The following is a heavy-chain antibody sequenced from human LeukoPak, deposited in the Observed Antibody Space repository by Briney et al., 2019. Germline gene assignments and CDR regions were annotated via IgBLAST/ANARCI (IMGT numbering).Heavy chain of an antibody. Sequence: ASGKVSCKASGYTFTGYYMHWVRQAPGQGLEWMGWINPNSGGTNYAQKFQGRVTMTRDTSISTAYMDLSRLRSDDTAVYYCARDERYDSSGYPFDYWGQGTLVTVSS. CDR1: GYTFTGYY. V-gene: IGHV1-2*02. J-gene: IGHJ4*02. CDR2: INPNSGGT. D-gene: IGHD3-22*01. CDR3: ARDERYDSSGYPFDY.